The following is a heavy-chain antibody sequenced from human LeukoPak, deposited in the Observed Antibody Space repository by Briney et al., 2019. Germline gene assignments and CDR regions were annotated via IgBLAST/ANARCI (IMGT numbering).Heavy chain of an antibody. CDR1: GGTFISYA. Sequence: SVKVSCKASGGTFISYAISWVRQAPGQGLEWMGGIIPIFGTANYAQKFQGRVTITADESTSTAYMELSSLRSEDTAVYYCAVGATTNGAFDIWGQGTMVTVSS. J-gene: IGHJ3*02. CDR3: AVGATTNGAFDI. V-gene: IGHV1-69*13. D-gene: IGHD1-26*01. CDR2: IIPIFGTA.